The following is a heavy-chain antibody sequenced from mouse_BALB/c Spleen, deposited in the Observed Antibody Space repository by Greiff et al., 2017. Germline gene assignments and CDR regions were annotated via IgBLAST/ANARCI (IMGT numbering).Heavy chain of an antibody. Sequence: VQLQQSGPGLVAPSQSLSITCTVSGFSLTSYCVHWVRQPPGKGLEWLGVIWAGGSTNYNSARMSRLSISKDNSTGQVFLKMNSLQTDDTAMYYCARGGYYGYFDYWGQGTTLTVSS. V-gene: IGHV2-9*02. J-gene: IGHJ2*01. CDR3: ARGGYYGYFDY. CDR2: IWAGGST. CDR1: GFSLTSYC. D-gene: IGHD1-1*01.